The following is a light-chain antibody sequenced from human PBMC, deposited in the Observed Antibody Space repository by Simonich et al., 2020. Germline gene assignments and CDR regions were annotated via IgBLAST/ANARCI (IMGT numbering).Light chain of an antibody. V-gene: IGLV6-57*01. CDR1: SGRIASND. CDR3: QSYDSSNHAV. Sequence: NFMLTQPHSVSESPGKTVTISCPRSSGRIASNDVQWYQQRPGSSPPTVIYEDNQRPSGVPDRLSGSIDSSSNSASLTISGLKTEDEADYYCQSYDSSNHAVFGGGTQLTVL. CDR2: EDN. J-gene: IGLJ7*01.